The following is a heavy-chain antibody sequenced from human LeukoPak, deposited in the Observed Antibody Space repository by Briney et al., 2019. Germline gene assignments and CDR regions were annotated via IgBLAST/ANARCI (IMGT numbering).Heavy chain of an antibody. D-gene: IGHD5-18*01. J-gene: IGHJ6*03. CDR1: GGSFSGYY. Sequence: PSETLSLTCAGYGGSFSGYYWSWIRQPPGKGLEWIGEINHSGSTNYNPSLKSRVTISVDTSKNQFSLKLSSVTAADTAVYYCARVRGGYSYGYYYYYMDVWGKGTTVTVSS. V-gene: IGHV4-34*01. CDR3: ARVRGGYSYGYYYYYMDV. CDR2: INHSGST.